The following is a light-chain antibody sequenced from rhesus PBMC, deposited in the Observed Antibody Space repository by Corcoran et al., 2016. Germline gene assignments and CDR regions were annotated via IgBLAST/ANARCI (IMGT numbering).Light chain of an antibody. Sequence: DIQMTQSPSSLSASVGDRVTITSRASQGITNDVAGYQQKPGETPKLLIYEASSLESGIPSRFSGSGSGTDFTLTISSLQPKDFATYYCQHYYSTPFTFGPGTKLDIK. CDR3: QHYYSTPFT. V-gene: IGKV1S17*01. CDR1: QGITND. CDR2: EAS. J-gene: IGKJ3*01.